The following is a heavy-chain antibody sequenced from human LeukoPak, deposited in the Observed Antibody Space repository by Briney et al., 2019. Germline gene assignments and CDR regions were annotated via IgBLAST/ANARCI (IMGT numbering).Heavy chain of an antibody. Sequence: ETLSLTCAVSGYSISSGYYWGCIRQPPGKGLGWVSAISGSGGSTYYADSVKGRSTICRDNSKNTLYLQMNSLRAEDTAVYYCAKALPATIFGSDFDYWGQGTLVTVSS. CDR2: ISGSGGST. D-gene: IGHD3-3*01. CDR3: AKALPATIFGSDFDY. V-gene: IGHV3-23*01. J-gene: IGHJ4*02. CDR1: GYSISSGYY.